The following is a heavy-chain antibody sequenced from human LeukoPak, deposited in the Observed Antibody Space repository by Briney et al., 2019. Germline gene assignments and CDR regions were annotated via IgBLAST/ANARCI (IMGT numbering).Heavy chain of an antibody. D-gene: IGHD2-2*01. J-gene: IGHJ6*02. CDR3: AREYVVPARYYYYGMDV. Sequence: GGSLRLSCVASGFSFSTCAIHWVRQAPGKGLEWVAIIWSDGTNEKYANSVKGRFTISRDNSKNTLYLQMNSLRAEDTAVYYCAREYVVPARYYYYGMDVWGQGTTVTVSS. V-gene: IGHV3-33*01. CDR1: GFSFSTCA. CDR2: IWSDGTNE.